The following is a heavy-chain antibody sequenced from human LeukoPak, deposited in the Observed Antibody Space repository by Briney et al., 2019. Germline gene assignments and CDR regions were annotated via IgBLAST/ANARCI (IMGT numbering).Heavy chain of an antibody. V-gene: IGHV1-8*03. J-gene: IGHJ6*02. D-gene: IGHD5-18*01. CDR1: GYTFTSYD. CDR2: MNPNSGNT. CDR3: ARWDTAMVLTYYYYYGMDV. Sequence: ASVKVSCKASGYTFTSYDINWVRQATGQGLEWMGWMNPNSGNTGYAQKFQGRVTITRNTSISTAYMELSSLRSEDTAVYYCARWDTAMVLTYYYYYGMDVWGQGTTVTVSS.